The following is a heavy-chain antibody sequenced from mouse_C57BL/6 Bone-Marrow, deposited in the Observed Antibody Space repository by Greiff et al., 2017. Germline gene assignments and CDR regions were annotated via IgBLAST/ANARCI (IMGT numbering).Heavy chain of an antibody. Sequence: VQRVESGPGLVQPSQSLSITCTVSGFSLTSYGVHWVRQSPGKGLEWLGVIWRGGSTDYNAAFMSRLSITKDNSKSQVFFKMNSLQADDTAIYYCAKNEGSNYRAWFAYWGQGTLVTVSA. D-gene: IGHD2-5*01. V-gene: IGHV2-5*01. CDR1: GFSLTSYG. CDR2: IWRGGST. J-gene: IGHJ3*01. CDR3: AKNEGSNYRAWFAY.